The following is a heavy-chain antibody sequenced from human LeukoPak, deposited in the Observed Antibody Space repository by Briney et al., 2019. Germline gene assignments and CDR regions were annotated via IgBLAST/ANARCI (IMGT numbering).Heavy chain of an antibody. CDR2: ISGSGDST. D-gene: IGHD2-8*02. CDR3: ATYRQVLLPFES. CDR1: EFTFSSYG. V-gene: IGHV3-23*01. Sequence: GALRLSCAASEFTFSSYGMSWVRQVPGKGLEWVSAISGSGDSTYYADSVRGRFTISRDNSKSTLSLQMNSLRAEDTAIYYCATYRQVLLPFESWGQGTLVTVSS. J-gene: IGHJ4*02.